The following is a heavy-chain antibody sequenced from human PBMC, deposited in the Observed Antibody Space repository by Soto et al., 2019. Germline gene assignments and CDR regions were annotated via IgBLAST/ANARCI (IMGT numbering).Heavy chain of an antibody. Sequence: ETLSLTCSVSGYSIRSGYYWGWVRQAPGKGLEWLGSVYHNGIMFHNPSFQSRVTISVDTSKNQFSLNLRSVTAADTAVYYCAALWFGELAFNYWGHGILVTVSS. CDR1: GYSIRSGYY. CDR3: AALWFGELAFNY. CDR2: VYHNGIM. V-gene: IGHV4-38-2*02. J-gene: IGHJ4*01. D-gene: IGHD3-10*01.